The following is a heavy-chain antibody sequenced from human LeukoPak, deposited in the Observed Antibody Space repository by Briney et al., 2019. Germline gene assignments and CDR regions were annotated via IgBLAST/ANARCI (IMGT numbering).Heavy chain of an antibody. CDR3: ARDKIVGATYFDY. J-gene: IGHJ4*02. CDR2: INSDGSRT. CDR1: GFTPSSYW. V-gene: IGHV3-74*01. D-gene: IGHD1-26*01. Sequence: GGSLRLSCAASGFTPSSYWMHWVRQAPGKGLVWVSRINSDGSRTGYADSVKGRFTISRDNAKNTLYLQMNSLRAEDTAVYYCARDKIVGATYFDYWGQGTLVTVSS.